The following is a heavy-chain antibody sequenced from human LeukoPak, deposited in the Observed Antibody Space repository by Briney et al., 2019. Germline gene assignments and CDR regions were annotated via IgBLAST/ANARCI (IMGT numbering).Heavy chain of an antibody. J-gene: IGHJ5*02. D-gene: IGHD4-17*01. CDR1: GYTFTSYG. V-gene: IGHV1-18*01. CDR3: ARAMTTNGWFDP. CDR2: ISAYNGNT. Sequence: ASVKVSCKASGYTFTSYGISWVRQAPGQGLEWMGWISAYNGNTNYAQKLQGRVTMTTGTSTSTAYMELRSLRSDDTAVYYCARAMTTNGWFDPWGQGTLVTVSS.